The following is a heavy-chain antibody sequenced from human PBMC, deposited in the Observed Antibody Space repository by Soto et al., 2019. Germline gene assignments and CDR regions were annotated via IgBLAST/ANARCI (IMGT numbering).Heavy chain of an antibody. CDR2: IKSKTDGGTK. D-gene: IGHD3-16*02. CDR1: GFTFSNAW. CDR3: TTRLSGGAYMDV. J-gene: IGHJ6*03. V-gene: IGHV3-15*01. Sequence: GGSLRLSCAASGFTFSNAWMSWVRQAPGKGLEWVGRIKSKTDGGTKDYAAPVKGRITISRDDSKNTLYLHMNSLKTEDTAVYYCTTRLSGGAYMDVWGKGTTVTVSS.